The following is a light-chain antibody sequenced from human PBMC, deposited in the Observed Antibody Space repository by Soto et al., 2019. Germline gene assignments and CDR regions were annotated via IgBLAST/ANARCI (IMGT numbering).Light chain of an antibody. CDR1: QTNTNW. V-gene: IGKV1-5*03. CDR3: QQYESYWT. Sequence: DIQMTQSPSTLSASVGDRVTITCRASQTNTNWLAWYQQKPGKAPKVLIYKTYSLESGVPSRFSGSGSGTELTLTINGLQPDAFATYYGQQYESYWTFGQGTKVEIK. J-gene: IGKJ1*01. CDR2: KTY.